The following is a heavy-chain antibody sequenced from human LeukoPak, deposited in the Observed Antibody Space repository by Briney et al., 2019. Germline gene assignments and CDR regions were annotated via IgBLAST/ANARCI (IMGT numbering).Heavy chain of an antibody. V-gene: IGHV4-39*01. D-gene: IGHD3-10*01. J-gene: IGHJ4*02. CDR2: IYYSGST. Sequence: SETLSLTCTVSGGSISSSSYYWGWIRQPPGKGLEWIGSIYYSGSTYYNPSLKSRDTISVDTSKNQFSLKLSSVTAADTAVYYCARHLMVRRVIHGLRAYYFDYWGQGTLVTVSS. CDR1: GGSISSSSYY. CDR3: ARHLMVRRVIHGLRAYYFDY.